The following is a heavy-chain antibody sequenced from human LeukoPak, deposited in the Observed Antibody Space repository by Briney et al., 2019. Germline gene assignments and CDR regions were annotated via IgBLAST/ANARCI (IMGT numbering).Heavy chain of an antibody. J-gene: IGHJ4*02. D-gene: IGHD6-13*01. Sequence: ASVKVSCKASGYTFTSYYMHWVRQAPGQGLEWMGIINPSGGSTSYAQKFQGRVTMTRDTSTSTVYMGLSSLRSEDTAVYYCARGYSNTWYPRGLHFDSWGQGALVTVSS. V-gene: IGHV1-46*01. CDR1: GYTFTSYY. CDR2: INPSGGST. CDR3: ARGYSNTWYPRGLHFDS.